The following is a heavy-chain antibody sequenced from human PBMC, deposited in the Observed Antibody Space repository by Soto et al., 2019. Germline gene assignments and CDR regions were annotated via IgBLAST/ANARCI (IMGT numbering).Heavy chain of an antibody. V-gene: IGHV3-66*01. J-gene: IGHJ4*02. D-gene: IGHD3-22*01. Sequence: GGSLRLSCAASGFTVSSNYMSWVRQAPGKGLEWVSLIYSGGSTYYADSVKGRFTISRDNSKNTLYLQMNSLKTEDTAVYYCTTDLGTAEYYYDSSGYYFVTNYWGQGTLVTVSS. CDR3: TTDLGTAEYYYDSSGYYFVTNY. CDR2: IYSGGST. CDR1: GFTVSSNY.